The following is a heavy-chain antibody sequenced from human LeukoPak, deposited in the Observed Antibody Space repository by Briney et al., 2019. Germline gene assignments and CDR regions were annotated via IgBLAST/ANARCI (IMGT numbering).Heavy chain of an antibody. J-gene: IGHJ4*02. Sequence: PGGSLRLSCAASGFTFSSYAMSWVRQAPGKGLEWVSAISGSGGSAYYADSVKGRFTISRDNSKNTLYLQMNSLRAEDTAVYYCAKDMLMAAAGNNDYWGQGTLVTVSS. CDR2: ISGSGGSA. CDR1: GFTFSSYA. V-gene: IGHV3-23*01. CDR3: AKDMLMAAAGNNDY. D-gene: IGHD6-13*01.